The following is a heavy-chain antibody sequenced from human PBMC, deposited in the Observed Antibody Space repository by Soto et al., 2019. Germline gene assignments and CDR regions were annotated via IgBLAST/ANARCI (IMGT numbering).Heavy chain of an antibody. CDR1: GESFIGYY. V-gene: IGHV4-34*01. CDR2: INHRGSA. CDR3: ARTDIVTTNCFDP. J-gene: IGHJ5*02. D-gene: IGHD5-12*01. Sequence: SETLSLTCAVYGESFIGYYWTWIRQPPGKGLEWIGEINHRGSANYNPSLKSRVTISVDTSNNQFSLKLSPVTAADTSVYYCARTDIVTTNCFDPWGQGTLVTVSS.